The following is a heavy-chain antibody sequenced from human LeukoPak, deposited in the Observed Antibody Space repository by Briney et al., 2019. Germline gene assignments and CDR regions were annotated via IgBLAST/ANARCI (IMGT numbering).Heavy chain of an antibody. CDR3: ARSVSSGWYPDIDY. D-gene: IGHD6-19*01. Sequence: GGSLRLSCAASGFTFSRHTMNWVRQAPGKGLEWVSSITSTSSNIYYADSVKGRFTLSRDNAKNSLYLQMNSLRAGDTAVYYCARSVSSGWYPDIDYWGQGTLVTVSS. J-gene: IGHJ4*02. CDR1: GFTFSRHT. CDR2: ITSTSSNI. V-gene: IGHV3-21*01.